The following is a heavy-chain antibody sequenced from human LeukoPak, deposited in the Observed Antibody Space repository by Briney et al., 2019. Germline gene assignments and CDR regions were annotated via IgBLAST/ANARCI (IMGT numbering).Heavy chain of an antibody. CDR2: INPNSGGT. J-gene: IGHJ4*02. CDR3: ARKDYFDY. CDR1: GYTFTGYY. V-gene: IGHV1-2*02. Sequence: ASVKVSCKASGYTFTGYYMHWVRRAPGQGLEWMGWINPNSGGTNYAQKFQGRVTMTRDTSISTAYMELSRLTSDDTAIHYCARKDYFDYWGQGTLVTVSS.